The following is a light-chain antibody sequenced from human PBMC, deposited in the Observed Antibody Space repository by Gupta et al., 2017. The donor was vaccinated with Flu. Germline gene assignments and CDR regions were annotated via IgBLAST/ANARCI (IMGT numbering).Light chain of an antibody. V-gene: IGKV3-15*01. CDR1: QSVNSN. CDR3: QQYNNWPLYT. J-gene: IGKJ2*01. Sequence: VMTQSPATLSVSPGEMVTLSCRASQSVNSNLAWYQQKPGQAPRLLIYAASTRATGIPARFSGSGSRTEFTLTISSLLSEDFAVYYCQQYNNWPLYTFGQGTKLE. CDR2: AAS.